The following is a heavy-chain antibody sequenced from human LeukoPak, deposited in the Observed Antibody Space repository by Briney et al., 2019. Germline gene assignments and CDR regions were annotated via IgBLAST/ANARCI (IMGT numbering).Heavy chain of an antibody. Sequence: GESLKISCKGSGYSFTSYWIGWVRQMPGKGLEWMGIIYPGDSDTRYSPSFQGQVTISADKSISTAYPQWSSLKASDTAMYYCARHRRSANNWFDPWGQGTLVTVSS. V-gene: IGHV5-51*01. CDR1: GYSFTSYW. CDR2: IYPGDSDT. J-gene: IGHJ5*02. CDR3: ARHRRSANNWFDP. D-gene: IGHD4-17*01.